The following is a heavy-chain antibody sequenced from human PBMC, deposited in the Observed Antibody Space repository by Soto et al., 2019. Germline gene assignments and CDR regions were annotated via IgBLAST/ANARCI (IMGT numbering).Heavy chain of an antibody. J-gene: IGHJ4*02. Sequence: QVQLVESGGGVVQPGRSLRLSCAASGFTFSSYGMHWVRQAPGKGLEWVAVIWYDGSNKYYSDSLKGRFTISRDNSKKTLYLQVNSLRAEDTAVYFCARDDYDSSDYYYVDYWGQGTLVTVSS. V-gene: IGHV3-33*01. CDR2: IWYDGSNK. CDR3: ARDDYDSSDYYYVDY. D-gene: IGHD3-22*01. CDR1: GFTFSSYG.